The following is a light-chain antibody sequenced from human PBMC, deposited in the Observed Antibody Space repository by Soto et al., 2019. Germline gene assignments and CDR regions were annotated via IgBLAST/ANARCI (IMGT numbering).Light chain of an antibody. CDR2: EVS. CDR3: SSYTSSTSLV. Sequence: QSVLTQPASVSGSPGQSITISCAGTSSDVGGYNYVSWNQQHPGKVPKLMIYEVSDRPSGVSNRFSGSKSGNTASLTISGLQADDEADYYCSSYTSSTSLVFGGGTKLTVL. CDR1: SSDVGGYNY. V-gene: IGLV2-14*01. J-gene: IGLJ3*02.